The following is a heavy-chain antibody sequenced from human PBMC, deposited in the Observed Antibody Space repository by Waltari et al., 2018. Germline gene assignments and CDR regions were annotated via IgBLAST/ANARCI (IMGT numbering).Heavy chain of an antibody. CDR1: GGSIRSSRYY. CDR2: IYYSGST. Sequence: QLQLQESGPGLVKPSETLSLTCTVSGGSIRSSRYYWGWIRQPPGKGLEWIGSIYYSGSTYYDPAVKRRVTISVDTSKNQFSLKLSSVTAADTAVYYCAGDYSNYGTVDYWGQGTLVTVSS. CDR3: AGDYSNYGTVDY. J-gene: IGHJ4*02. V-gene: IGHV4-39*01. D-gene: IGHD4-4*01.